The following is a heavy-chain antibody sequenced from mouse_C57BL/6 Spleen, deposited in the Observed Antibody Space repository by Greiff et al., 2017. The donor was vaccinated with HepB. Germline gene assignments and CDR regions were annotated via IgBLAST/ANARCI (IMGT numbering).Heavy chain of an antibody. Sequence: DVQLQESGAELVRPGASVKLSCTASGFNIKDDYMHWVKQRPEQGLEWIGWIDPENGDTEYASKFQGKATITADTSSNTAYLQLSSLTSEDTAVYYCTTPYYYGSSSWFAYWGQGTLVTVSA. J-gene: IGHJ3*01. D-gene: IGHD1-1*01. CDR2: IDPENGDT. CDR1: GFNIKDDY. CDR3: TTPYYYGSSSWFAY. V-gene: IGHV14-4*01.